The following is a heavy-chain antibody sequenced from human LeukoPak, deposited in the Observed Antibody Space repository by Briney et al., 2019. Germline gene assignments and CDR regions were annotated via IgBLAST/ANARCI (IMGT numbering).Heavy chain of an antibody. Sequence: GGSLRLSCAASGFTFSNYWMSWVRQAPGKGLEGVANIKQDGSEKYYVDSVKGRFTISRDNAKNSLYLRMNSLRAEDTAVYYCARIPQAGAWDFDYWGQGTLVTVSS. J-gene: IGHJ4*02. CDR3: ARIPQAGAWDFDY. CDR1: GFTFSNYW. V-gene: IGHV3-7*01. D-gene: IGHD6-13*01. CDR2: IKQDGSEK.